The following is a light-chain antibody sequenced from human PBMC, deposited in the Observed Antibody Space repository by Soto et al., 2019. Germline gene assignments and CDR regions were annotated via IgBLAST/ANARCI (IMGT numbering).Light chain of an antibody. CDR1: QSVLYSSNNKNY. J-gene: IGKJ4*01. CDR2: WAS. V-gene: IGKV4-1*01. Sequence: DIVMTQSPDSLAVSLGERATINCKSSQSVLYSSNNKNYLAWYQQKPGQPPKLLIYWASTRESGVPDRFSGSGSGTDFTLTISSLQAEDVAVYDCQQYYITPLTFGGGTKVEIK. CDR3: QQYYITPLT.